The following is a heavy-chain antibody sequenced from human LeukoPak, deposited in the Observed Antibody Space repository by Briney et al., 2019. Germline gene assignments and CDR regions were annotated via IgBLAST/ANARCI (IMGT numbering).Heavy chain of an antibody. V-gene: IGHV3-33*03. CDR2: IFFDGSTE. CDR1: GFTFRSYA. D-gene: IGHD3-10*02. Sequence: GGSLRLSCAASGFTFRSYAMSWVRQPPGKGLEWVALIFFDGSTEYYADSVKGRFSISRDNAKNSLYLQMNSLRAEDTAVYYCAELGITMIGGVWGKGTTVTISS. CDR3: AELGITMIGGV. J-gene: IGHJ6*04.